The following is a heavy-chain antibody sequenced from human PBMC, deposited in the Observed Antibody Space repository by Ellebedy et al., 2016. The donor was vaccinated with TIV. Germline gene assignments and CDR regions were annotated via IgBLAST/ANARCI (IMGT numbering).Heavy chain of an antibody. J-gene: IGHJ4*02. CDR2: INTDGSSS. CDR3: ARESVRYFDWDS. CDR1: GFTLSGYY. Sequence: GESLKISCVASGFTLSGYYMHWVRQVPGTGLVRVARINTDGSSSNYADSVEGRFTISRDNAKKTLYLEMSGLRVEDTAVYYCARESVRYFDWDSWGQGTLVTV. D-gene: IGHD3-9*01. V-gene: IGHV3-74*01.